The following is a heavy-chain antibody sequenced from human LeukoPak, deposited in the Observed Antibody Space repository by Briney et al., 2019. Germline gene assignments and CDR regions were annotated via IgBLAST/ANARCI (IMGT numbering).Heavy chain of an antibody. CDR3: AREYTVTTLYY. D-gene: IGHD4-17*01. J-gene: IGHJ4*02. Sequence: ASVKVYCKASGGTFSSYAISWVRQAPGQGLEWMGRIIPILGIANYAQKFQGRVTITEDNSTSTAYMELSSLRSEDTAVYFCAREYTVTTLYYWGQGTLVTVSS. CDR1: GGTFSSYA. V-gene: IGHV1-69*04. CDR2: IIPILGIA.